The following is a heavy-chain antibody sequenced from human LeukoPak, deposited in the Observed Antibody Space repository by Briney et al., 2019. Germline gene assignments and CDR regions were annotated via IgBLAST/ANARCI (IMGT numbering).Heavy chain of an antibody. Sequence: GGSLRLSCAASGFTFSNAWMSWVRQAPGKGLEWVGRIKSKTDGGTTNYAAPVKGRFTISRDDSKNTLYLQMNSLKTEDTAVYYCTSNIVVVPATLDYWGQGTLVTVSS. CDR1: GFTFSNAW. CDR3: TSNIVVVPATLDY. D-gene: IGHD2-2*01. J-gene: IGHJ4*02. CDR2: IKSKTDGGTT. V-gene: IGHV3-15*01.